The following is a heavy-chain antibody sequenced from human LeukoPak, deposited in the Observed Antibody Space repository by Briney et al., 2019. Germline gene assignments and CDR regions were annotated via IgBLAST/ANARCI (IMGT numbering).Heavy chain of an antibody. CDR2: IVVGSGNT. CDR1: GFTFTSSA. D-gene: IGHD3-22*01. CDR3: ARDHNGDSSGYYYLFDY. V-gene: IGHV1-58*01. Sequence: VASVKVSCKASGFTFTSSAVQWVRQARGQRLEWIGWIVVGSGNTNYAQKFQERVTITRDMSTSTAYMELSSLRSEDTAVYYCARDHNGDSSGYYYLFDYWGQGTLVTVSS. J-gene: IGHJ4*02.